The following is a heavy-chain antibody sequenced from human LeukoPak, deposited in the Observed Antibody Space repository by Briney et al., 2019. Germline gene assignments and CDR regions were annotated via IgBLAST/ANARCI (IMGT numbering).Heavy chain of an antibody. D-gene: IGHD1-26*01. V-gene: IGHV3-23*01. J-gene: IGHJ4*02. CDR2: ISGSGGST. Sequence: GGSLRLSCAASGFTFSSYGMSWVRQAPGKGLEWVSAISGSGGSTYYADSVKGRFTISRDNSKNTLYLQMNSLRAEDTAVYYFAKDLGGGMGATTYYFDYWGQGTLVTVSS. CDR3: AKDLGGGMGATTYYFDY. CDR1: GFTFSSYG.